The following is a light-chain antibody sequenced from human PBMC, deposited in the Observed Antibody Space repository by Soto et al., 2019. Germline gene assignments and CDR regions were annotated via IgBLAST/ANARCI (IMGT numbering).Light chain of an antibody. CDR2: DAS. CDR1: QSVSSY. Sequence: EIVLTQSPATLSLSPGERATLSCRASQSVSSYLAWYQQKPGQAPRLLIYDASNRATGIPARFSGSGSGTDFTPTTSSLEPEDFAVYYCQHRSNWPPFTFGQGTKVEIK. V-gene: IGKV3-11*01. J-gene: IGKJ1*01. CDR3: QHRSNWPPFT.